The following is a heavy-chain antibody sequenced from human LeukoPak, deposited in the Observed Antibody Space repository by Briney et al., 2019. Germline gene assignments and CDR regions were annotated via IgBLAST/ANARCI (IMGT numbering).Heavy chain of an antibody. Sequence: PGGSLRLSCAASGFTFSDYGLNWVRQAPGKGLEWVSLIWRDGSNKYYADSVMGRFTISRDNSKNSLYLQMNSLRAEDTAIYYGAKDGDAYTEFYYYYMDVWGKGTTVTVSS. CDR3: AKDGDAYTEFYYYYMDV. D-gene: IGHD5-24*01. V-gene: IGHV3-33*06. CDR1: GFTFSDYG. CDR2: IWRDGSNK. J-gene: IGHJ6*03.